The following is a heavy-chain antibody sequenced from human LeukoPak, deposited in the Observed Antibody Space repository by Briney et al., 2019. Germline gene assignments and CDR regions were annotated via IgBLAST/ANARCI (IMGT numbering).Heavy chain of an antibody. Sequence: SVKVSRKASGGTFSSYAISWVRQAPGQGLEWMGGIIPIFGTANYAQKFQGRVTIAADESTSTAYMELSSLRSEDTAVYYCARILMATVTTLSTKYGMDVWGQGTTVTVSS. CDR1: GGTFSSYA. CDR3: ARILMATVTTLSTKYGMDV. CDR2: IIPIFGTA. D-gene: IGHD4-17*01. J-gene: IGHJ6*02. V-gene: IGHV1-69*13.